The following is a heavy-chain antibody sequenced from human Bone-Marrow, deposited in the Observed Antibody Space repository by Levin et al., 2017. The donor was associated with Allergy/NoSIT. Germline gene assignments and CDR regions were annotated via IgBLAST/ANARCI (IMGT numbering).Heavy chain of an antibody. CDR1: GGSVSSGSYY. CDR3: ARRSSHTDY. V-gene: IGHV4-61*01. Sequence: GSLRLSCSVSGGSVSSGSYYWSWIRQPPGKGLEWIGYIDYSGSTDSNPSLKSRVAISVDTSKNQFSLKLRSVTAADTAVYYCARRSSHTDYWGRGTLVTVSS. CDR2: IDYSGST. D-gene: IGHD2-2*01. J-gene: IGHJ4*02.